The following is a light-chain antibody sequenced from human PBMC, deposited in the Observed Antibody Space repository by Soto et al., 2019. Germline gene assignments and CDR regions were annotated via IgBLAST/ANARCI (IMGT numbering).Light chain of an antibody. CDR1: SSDVGSYNL. Sequence: QSVLTQPASVSGSPGQSITISCTGTSSDVGSYNLVSWYQQSPGEAPKLMIYEGSKRPSGVSNRFSGSKSGNTASLTISGHQAEDEADYYCCSYAGSDTMIFGGGTKLTVL. CDR3: CSYAGSDTMI. CDR2: EGS. V-gene: IGLV2-23*01. J-gene: IGLJ2*01.